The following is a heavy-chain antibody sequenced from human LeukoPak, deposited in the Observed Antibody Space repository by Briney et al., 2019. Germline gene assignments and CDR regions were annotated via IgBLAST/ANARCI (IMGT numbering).Heavy chain of an antibody. CDR1: GGSFSGYY. CDR2: INHSGST. D-gene: IGHD3-3*01. V-gene: IGHV4-34*01. Sequence: SETLSLTCAVYGGSFSGYYWSWIRQPPGKGLEWIGEINHSGSTNYNPSLKSRVTMSVDTSKNQFSLKLSSVTAADTAVYYCARDGILRFLEWFVYFDYWGQGTLVTVSS. J-gene: IGHJ4*02. CDR3: ARDGILRFLEWFVYFDY.